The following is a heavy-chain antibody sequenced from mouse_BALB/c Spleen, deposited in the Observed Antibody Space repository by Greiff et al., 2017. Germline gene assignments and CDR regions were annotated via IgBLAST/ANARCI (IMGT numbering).Heavy chain of an antibody. CDR3: TRGGNYEGWFAY. V-gene: IGHV6-6*02. CDR2: IRLKSNNYAT. J-gene: IGHJ3*01. D-gene: IGHD2-1*01. Sequence: DVKLQESGGGLVQPGGSMKLSCVASGFTFSNYWMNWVRQSPEKGLEWVAEIRLKSNNYATHYAESVKGRFTISRDDSKSSVYLQMNNLRAEDTGIYYCTRGGNYEGWFAYWGQGTLVTVSA. CDR1: GFTFSNYW.